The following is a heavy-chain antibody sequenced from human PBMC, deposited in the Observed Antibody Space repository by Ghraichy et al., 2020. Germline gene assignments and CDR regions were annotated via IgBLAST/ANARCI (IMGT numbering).Heavy chain of an antibody. J-gene: IGHJ4*02. CDR1: GYTFTSYS. CDR2: INPSGSST. Sequence: ASVKVSCKASGYTFTSYSMHWVRQAPGQGLERMGVINPSGSSTSYAQKFQGRVTMTRDTSTSTVYMELSSLRSEDTAVLYCAREYYDSTGYSFDYWGQGTLVTVSS. D-gene: IGHD3-22*01. CDR3: AREYYDSTGYSFDY. V-gene: IGHV1-46*01.